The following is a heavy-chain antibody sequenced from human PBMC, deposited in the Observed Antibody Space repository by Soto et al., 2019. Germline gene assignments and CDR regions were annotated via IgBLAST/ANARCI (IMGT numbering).Heavy chain of an antibody. CDR2: ISYDGSNK. V-gene: IGHV3-30-3*01. CDR3: AREILDPTSSFDY. D-gene: IGHD1-1*01. Sequence: HPGGSLRLSCAASGFTFSSYAMHWVRQAPGKGLEWVAVISYDGSNKYYADSVKGRFTISRDNSKNTLYLQMNSLRAEDTAVYYCAREILDPTSSFDYWGQGTLVTVSS. CDR1: GFTFSSYA. J-gene: IGHJ4*02.